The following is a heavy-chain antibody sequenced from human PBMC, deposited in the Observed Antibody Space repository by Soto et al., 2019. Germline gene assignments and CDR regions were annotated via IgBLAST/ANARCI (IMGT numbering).Heavy chain of an antibody. J-gene: IGHJ6*02. CDR1: GGTFNTHA. CDR3: ARGPNWNARYYYYGMDV. Sequence: ASVKVSCKTSGGTFNTHAISWVRQAPGHGFEWMGGIVPIYGIPSHAQKFQGRVTITADEPTTTVYMELSSLRSDDTAVYYCARGPNWNARYYYYGMDVWGQGTTVTVSS. V-gene: IGHV1-69*13. CDR2: IVPIYGIP. D-gene: IGHD1-1*01.